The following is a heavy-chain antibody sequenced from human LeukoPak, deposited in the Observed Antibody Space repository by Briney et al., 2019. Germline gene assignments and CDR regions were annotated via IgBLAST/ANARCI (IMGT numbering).Heavy chain of an antibody. CDR1: GFTFSSYD. D-gene: IGHD3-10*01. Sequence: GGSLRLSCAASGFTFSSYDMNWVRQAPGKGLEWVSYISSSGSTIYYADSVKGRFTISRDNAKNSLYLQMNSLRAEETAVYYCARESGWFGELQFSWGQGTMVTVSS. CDR3: ARESGWFGELQFS. V-gene: IGHV3-48*03. CDR2: ISSSGSTI. J-gene: IGHJ5*02.